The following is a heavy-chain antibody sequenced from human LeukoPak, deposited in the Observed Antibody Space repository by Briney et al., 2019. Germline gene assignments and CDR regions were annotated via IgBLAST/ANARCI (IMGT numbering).Heavy chain of an antibody. CDR2: IYTSGST. V-gene: IGHV4-61*02. CDR1: GGSISSGSYY. D-gene: IGHD1-1*01. J-gene: IGHJ4*02. CDR3: AVERQGIDY. Sequence: SETLSLTCTVSGGSISSGSYYWSWIRQPAGKGLEWIGRIYTSGSTNYNPSLKSRVTISVDTSKNQFSLKLSSVTAADTAVYYCAVERQGIDYWGQGTLVTVSS.